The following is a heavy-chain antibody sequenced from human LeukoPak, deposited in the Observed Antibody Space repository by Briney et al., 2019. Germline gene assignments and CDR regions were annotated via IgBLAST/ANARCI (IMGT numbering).Heavy chain of an antibody. D-gene: IGHD1-26*01. J-gene: IGHJ4*02. CDR3: AKVKGATGYFDY. Sequence: GGSLRLSCATSGFTFSIYAMHWVRHAPGKGLEWVALLAYDGTNEYYADSVKGRFTISRDNSKNTLYLQMNSLRAEDTAVYYCAKVKGATGYFDYWGQGTLVTVSS. V-gene: IGHV3-30*02. CDR2: LAYDGTNE. CDR1: GFTFSIYA.